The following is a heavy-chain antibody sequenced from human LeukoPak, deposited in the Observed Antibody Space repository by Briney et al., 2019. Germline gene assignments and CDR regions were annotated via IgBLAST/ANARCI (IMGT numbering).Heavy chain of an antibody. CDR2: IIPILGTA. Sequence: SVKVSCKASGGTFSSYAISWVRQAPGQGLEWMGGIIPILGTANYAQKFQGRVTITADGSTSTAYMELSSLRSEDTAVYYCARLPLRSIAVGYYGMDVWGQGTTVTVSS. V-gene: IGHV1-69*13. D-gene: IGHD6-6*01. CDR3: ARLPLRSIAVGYYGMDV. CDR1: GGTFSSYA. J-gene: IGHJ6*02.